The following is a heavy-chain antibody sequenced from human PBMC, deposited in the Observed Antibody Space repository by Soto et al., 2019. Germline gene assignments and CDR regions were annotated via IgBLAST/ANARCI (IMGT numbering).Heavy chain of an antibody. V-gene: IGHV1-24*01. D-gene: IGHD3-10*01. CDR1: GYTLTELS. J-gene: IGHJ3*02. CDR2: FDPEDGET. CDR3: ATAAHSGSYRPGAFDI. Sequence: VASVKVSCKVSGYTLTELSMHWVRQAPGKGLEWMGGFDPEDGETIYAQKFQGRVTMTEDTSTDTAYMELSSLRSEDTAVYYCATAAHSGSYRPGAFDIWGQGTMVTVSS.